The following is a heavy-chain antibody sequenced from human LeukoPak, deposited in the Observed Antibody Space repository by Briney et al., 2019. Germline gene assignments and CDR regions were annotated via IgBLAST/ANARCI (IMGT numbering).Heavy chain of an antibody. V-gene: IGHV3-9*01. J-gene: IGHJ4*02. CDR2: ISWNSGSI. CDR1: GFTFDDYA. D-gene: IGHD6-13*01. Sequence: GGSLRLSCAASGFTFDDYAMHWVRQAPGKGLEWVSGISWNSGSIGYADSVKGRFTISRDNAKNSLYLQMNSLRAEDTALYYCAKGGGSSWYQAYFDYWGQGTLVTVSS. CDR3: AKGGGSSWYQAYFDY.